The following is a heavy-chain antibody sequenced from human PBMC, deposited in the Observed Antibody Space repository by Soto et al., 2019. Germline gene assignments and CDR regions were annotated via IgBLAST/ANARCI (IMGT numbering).Heavy chain of an antibody. V-gene: IGHV4-39*01. CDR3: IRGLAGTSDY. CDR2: IYYSGST. J-gene: IGHJ4*02. Sequence: PSETLSLTCTVSGGSISSSSYYWGWIRQPPGKGLEWIGSIYYSGSTYYNPSLKSRVTISVDTSKNQFSLKLSSVTAADTAVYYCIRGLAGTSDYWGRGTLVTVS. CDR1: GGSISSSSYY. D-gene: IGHD1-1*01.